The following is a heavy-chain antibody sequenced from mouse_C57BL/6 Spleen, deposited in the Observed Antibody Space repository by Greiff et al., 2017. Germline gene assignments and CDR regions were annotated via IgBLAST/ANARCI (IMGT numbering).Heavy chain of an antibody. Sequence: EVHLVESGGGLVKPGGSLKLSCAASGFTFSDYGMHWVRQAPEKGLEWVAYISSGSSTIYYADTVKGRFTISRDNAKNTLFLQMTSLRSEDTAMYYCARQNWDAMDYWGQGTSVAVSS. J-gene: IGHJ4*01. CDR3: ARQNWDAMDY. V-gene: IGHV5-17*01. CDR1: GFTFSDYG. CDR2: ISSGSSTI. D-gene: IGHD4-1*01.